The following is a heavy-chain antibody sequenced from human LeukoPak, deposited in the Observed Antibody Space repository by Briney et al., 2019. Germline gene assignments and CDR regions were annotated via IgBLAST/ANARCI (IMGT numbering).Heavy chain of an antibody. CDR2: FYYSESS. CDR3: ASPAPYESSGYYKL. Sequence: SETLSLTCTVSGGSISSSSYYWGWIRQPPGKGLKWIGSFYYSESSYYNPSLKSRVTISVETSKNQFSLKLSSVTAADTAVYFCASPAPYESSGYYKLWGQGTLVTVSS. CDR1: GGSISSSSYY. D-gene: IGHD3-22*01. J-gene: IGHJ4*02. V-gene: IGHV4-39*07.